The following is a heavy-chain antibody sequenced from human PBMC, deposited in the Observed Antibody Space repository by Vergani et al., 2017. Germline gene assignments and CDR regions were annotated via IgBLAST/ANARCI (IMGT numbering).Heavy chain of an antibody. CDR2: INAGNGNT. CDR1: GYTFTSYA. CDR3: ARDRYYYDSSGYYYDAFDI. J-gene: IGHJ3*02. V-gene: IGHV1-3*01. Sequence: QVQLVQSGAEVKKPGASVKVSCKASGYTFTSYAMHWVRQAPGQRLEWMGWINAGNGNTKYSQKFQGRVTITRDTSASTAYMELSSLRSEDTAVYYCARDRYYYDSSGYYYDAFDIWGQGTMVTVSS. D-gene: IGHD3-22*01.